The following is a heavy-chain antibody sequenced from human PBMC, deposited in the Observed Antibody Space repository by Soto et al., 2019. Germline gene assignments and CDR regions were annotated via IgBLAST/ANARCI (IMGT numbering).Heavy chain of an antibody. CDR1: GFSLSTSGVG. Sequence: QITLKESGPTLVKPTQTLTLTCTFSGFSLSTSGVGVGWIRQPPGKALEWLAFIYWDDDKRYSPSLKSRLTITKEPSKNQVVLTMTNMDPVDTATFSCAHSRAMIGMDTFDIWGQATMVTVSS. J-gene: IGHJ3*02. D-gene: IGHD3-22*01. V-gene: IGHV2-5*02. CDR3: AHSRAMIGMDTFDI. CDR2: IYWDDDK.